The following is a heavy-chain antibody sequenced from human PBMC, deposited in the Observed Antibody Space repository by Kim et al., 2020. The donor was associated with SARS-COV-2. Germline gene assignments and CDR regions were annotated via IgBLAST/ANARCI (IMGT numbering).Heavy chain of an antibody. J-gene: IGHJ4*02. CDR3: ATHHDVLRYFDWSGGFDY. CDR1: GGSISSSSYY. D-gene: IGHD3-9*01. CDR2: IYYSGST. Sequence: SETLSLTCTVSGGSISSSSYYWGWIRQPPGKGLEWIGSIYYSGSTYYNPSLKSRVTISVDTSKNQFSLKLSSVTAADTAVYYCATHHDVLRYFDWSGGFDYWGQGTLVTVSS. V-gene: IGHV4-39*01.